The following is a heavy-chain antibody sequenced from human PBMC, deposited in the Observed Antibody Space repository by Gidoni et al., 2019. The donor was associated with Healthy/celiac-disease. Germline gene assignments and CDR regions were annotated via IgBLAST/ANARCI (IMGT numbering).Heavy chain of an antibody. CDR2: IYYSGST. CDR1: GGSISSSSYY. V-gene: IGHV4-39*01. J-gene: IGHJ5*02. Sequence: QLQLQESGPGLVKPSETLSLTCTVSGGSISSSSYYWGWIRQPPGKGLEWIGSIYYSGSTYYNPSLKSRVTISVDTSKNQFSLKLSSVTAADTAVYYCARRHDYGFGWFDPWGQGTLVTVSS. D-gene: IGHD4-17*01. CDR3: ARRHDYGFGWFDP.